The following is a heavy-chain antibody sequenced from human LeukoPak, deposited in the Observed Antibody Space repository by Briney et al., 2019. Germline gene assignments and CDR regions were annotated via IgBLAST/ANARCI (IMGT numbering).Heavy chain of an antibody. CDR3: ARGYGNNWFDP. Sequence: PSETLSLTCTVSGGSICSGDYYWSWIHQHPGRGREWIGYIYYSGDTYYNPSLRSRVSISVNTTKNHFSLKLSSVTAADTAMYYCARGYGNNWFDPWGQGTLVTVSA. D-gene: IGHD4-17*01. J-gene: IGHJ5*02. CDR2: IYYSGDT. V-gene: IGHV4-31*03. CDR1: GGSICSGDYY.